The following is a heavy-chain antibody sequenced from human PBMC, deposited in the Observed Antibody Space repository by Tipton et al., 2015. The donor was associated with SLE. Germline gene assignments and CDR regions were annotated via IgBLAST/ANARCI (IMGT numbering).Heavy chain of an antibody. D-gene: IGHD3-16*01. CDR2: ISSDGDST. Sequence: SLRLSCSASGFTFSRYSMHWVRQAPGKGLEYVSIISSDGDSTYYADSVKGRFTISRDNSKNTLYLQVNSLRAEDTAVYYCVTSRGGFDYWGQGTLVTVSS. V-gene: IGHV3-64D*08. CDR1: GFTFSRYS. CDR3: VTSRGGFDY. J-gene: IGHJ4*02.